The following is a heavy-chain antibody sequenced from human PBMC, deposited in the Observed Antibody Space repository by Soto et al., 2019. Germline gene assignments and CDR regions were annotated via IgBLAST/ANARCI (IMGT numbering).Heavy chain of an antibody. D-gene: IGHD5-18*01. CDR2: VNYTGST. V-gene: IGHV4-39*07. CDR1: DDSSSSRSYC. J-gene: IGHJ6*02. CDR3: AKGKGGYGYVYYYGMDV. Sequence: SVPMPLPCTVSDDSSSSRSYCWSIKRKPPGKGLEWIGSVNYTGSTNYSPSLKSRVTISVDASKNQFSLKLSSVTAADTAVYYCAKGKGGYGYVYYYGMDVWGQGTTVTVSS.